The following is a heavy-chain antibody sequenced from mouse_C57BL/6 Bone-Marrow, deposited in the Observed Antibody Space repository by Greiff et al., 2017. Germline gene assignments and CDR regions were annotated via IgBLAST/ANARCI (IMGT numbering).Heavy chain of an antibody. CDR1: GFTFSSYA. CDR2: ISDGGSYT. J-gene: IGHJ2*01. V-gene: IGHV5-4*01. Sequence: EVMLVESGGGLVKPGGSLKLSCAASGFTFSSYAMSWVRQTPEKRLEWVATISDGGSYTYYPDNVKGRFTISRDNAKNNLYLQMSHLKSEDTAMYYCARDGYYANFDYWGQGTTLTVSS. CDR3: ARDGYYANFDY. D-gene: IGHD2-3*01.